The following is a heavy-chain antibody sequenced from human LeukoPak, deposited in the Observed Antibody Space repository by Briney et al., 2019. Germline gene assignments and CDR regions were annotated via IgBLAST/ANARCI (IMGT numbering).Heavy chain of an antibody. Sequence: GASVKVSCKASGGTFSSYAISWVRQAPGQRLEWMGWINAGNGNTKYSQKFQGRVTITRDTSASTAYMELSSQRSEDTAVYYCASVRGFHYYYYGMDVWGQGTTVTVSS. CDR2: INAGNGNT. CDR1: GGTFSSYA. D-gene: IGHD3-10*01. J-gene: IGHJ6*02. CDR3: ASVRGFHYYYYGMDV. V-gene: IGHV1-3*01.